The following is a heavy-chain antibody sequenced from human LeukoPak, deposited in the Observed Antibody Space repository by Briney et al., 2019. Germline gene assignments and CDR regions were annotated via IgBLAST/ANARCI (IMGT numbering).Heavy chain of an antibody. J-gene: IGHJ6*02. V-gene: IGHV3-48*03. CDR1: GFTFSSYD. CDR2: ISSSGSTT. D-gene: IGHD4-17*01. CDR3: AKDGTTETTNYFYAMDV. Sequence: GGSLRLSCAASGFTFSSYDMNWVRLAPGKGLERVSYISSSGSTTYYADSVKGRFTISRDDAKNSLFLQMNSLRAEDTATYYCAKDGTTETTNYFYAMDVWGQGTTVTVSS.